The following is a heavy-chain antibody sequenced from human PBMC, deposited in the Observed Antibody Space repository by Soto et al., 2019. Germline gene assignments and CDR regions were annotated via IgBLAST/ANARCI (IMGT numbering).Heavy chain of an antibody. CDR1: GYTFTSYA. Sequence: ASVKVSCKASGYTFTSYAMHWVRQAPGQRLEWMGWINAGNGNTKYSQKFQGRVTITRDTSASTAYMELSSLRSEDTAVYYCARDQSSGENYYYYYYGMDVWGQGTTVTVS. V-gene: IGHV1-3*01. CDR2: INAGNGNT. CDR3: ARDQSSGENYYYYYYGMDV. D-gene: IGHD3-10*01. J-gene: IGHJ6*02.